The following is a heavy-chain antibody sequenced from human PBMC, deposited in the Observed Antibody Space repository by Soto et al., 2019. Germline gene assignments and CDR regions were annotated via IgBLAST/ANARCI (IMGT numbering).Heavy chain of an antibody. CDR3: ERHVMSRRYDYVWVSYDQDDTYLMDG. CDR1: GYSFTTYW. V-gene: IGHV5-10-1*01. CDR2: IDPSDSQT. Sequence: GESLKISCQGSGYSFTTYWITWVRQMPGKGLEWVGMIDPSDSQTNYSPSFQGHVTISADKSISTAYLQWSSLKTSDTAIYYCERHVMSRRYDYVWVSYDQDDTYLMDGWGHGTTVTVSS. D-gene: IGHD3-16*01. J-gene: IGHJ6*02.